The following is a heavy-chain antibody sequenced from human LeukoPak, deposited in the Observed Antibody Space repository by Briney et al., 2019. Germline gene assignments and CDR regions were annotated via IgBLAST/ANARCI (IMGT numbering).Heavy chain of an antibody. Sequence: QPGRSLRLSCAASGFTFDDYAMPWVRQAPGKGLEWVAVISYDGSNAYYADSVKGRFTISRDNSNNTLYVQVNSLRPEDTAVYYCARQQTFGIVRDTAFDIWGHGTMVTVSS. V-gene: IGHV3-30-3*01. J-gene: IGHJ3*02. D-gene: IGHD3-3*01. CDR2: ISYDGSNA. CDR3: ARQQTFGIVRDTAFDI. CDR1: GFTFDDYA.